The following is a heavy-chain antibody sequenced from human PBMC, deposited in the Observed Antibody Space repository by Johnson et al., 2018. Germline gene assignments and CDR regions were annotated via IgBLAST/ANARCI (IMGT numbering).Heavy chain of an antibody. CDR1: GFTFSSYG. CDR2: ISYDETSK. V-gene: IGHV3-30*18. Sequence: QVQLVESGGGVVQPGRSLRLSCAASGFTFSSYGMHWVRQAPGKGLEWVAVISYDETSKYYADSVKGRFTISRDNSKNTLYLHMNSLRVEDTAVYYGAKVGSSSWYGRYGAFDIWGQGTMVIVSS. J-gene: IGHJ3*02. D-gene: IGHD6-13*01. CDR3: AKVGSSSWYGRYGAFDI.